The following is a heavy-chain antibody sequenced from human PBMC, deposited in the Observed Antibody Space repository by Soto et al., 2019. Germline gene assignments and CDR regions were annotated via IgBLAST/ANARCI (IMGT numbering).Heavy chain of an antibody. V-gene: IGHV3-66*01. J-gene: IGHJ6*02. D-gene: IGHD5-12*01. Sequence: EVQLVEYGGGLVQPGGSLRLSCAASGFTVSSNYMSWVRQAPGKGLEWVSVIYSGGSTYYADSVKGRFTISRDNSKNTLYLQMNSLRAEDTAVYYCARDPGGGDSGYDSTIWGHGTTVTVSS. CDR2: IYSGGST. CDR1: GFTVSSNY. CDR3: ARDPGGGDSGYDSTI.